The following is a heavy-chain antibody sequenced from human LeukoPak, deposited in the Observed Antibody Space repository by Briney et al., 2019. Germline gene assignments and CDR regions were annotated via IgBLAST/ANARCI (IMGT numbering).Heavy chain of an antibody. CDR1: GFTFSSYA. D-gene: IGHD3-10*01. CDR3: ARGPHYGSGSYTPYYFDY. V-gene: IGHV3-30-3*01. J-gene: IGHJ4*02. Sequence: PGGSLRLSCAASGFTFSSYAMHWVRQAPGKGLEWVAVISYVGSNKYYADSVKGRFTISRDNSKNTLYLQMNSLRAEDTAVYYCARGPHYGSGSYTPYYFDYWGQGTLVTVSS. CDR2: ISYVGSNK.